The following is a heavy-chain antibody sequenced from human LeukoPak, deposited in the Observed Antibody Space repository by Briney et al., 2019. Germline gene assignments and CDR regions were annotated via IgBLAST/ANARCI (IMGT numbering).Heavy chain of an antibody. CDR3: VKNNEGTSRPSYFDS. CDR2: ISGRGDST. D-gene: IGHD1-7*01. CDR1: GFTFSNFG. J-gene: IGHJ4*02. V-gene: IGHV3-23*01. Sequence: GGSLRLSCAASGFTFSNFGMSWVRQPPGKGLEWVSGISGRGDSTYYAESVKGRFAISRDYSKNTLYLQMNTLRAEDTALYYCVKNNEGTSRPSYFDSWGQGTLVTVPS.